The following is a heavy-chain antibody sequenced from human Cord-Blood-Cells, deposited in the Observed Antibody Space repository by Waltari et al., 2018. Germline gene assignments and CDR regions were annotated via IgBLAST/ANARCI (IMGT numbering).Heavy chain of an antibody. CDR2: INHSGST. D-gene: IGHD6-13*01. Sequence: QVQLQQWGAGLLKPSETLSLTCAVYGGSFSGYYWSWIRPPPGKGLEWIGEINHSGSTNYNPSLKSRVTISVDTSKNQFSLKLSSVTAADTAVYYCASGEAAAGTVRPHYFDYWGQGTLVTVSS. V-gene: IGHV4-34*01. CDR3: ASGEAAAGTVRPHYFDY. J-gene: IGHJ4*02. CDR1: GGSFSGYY.